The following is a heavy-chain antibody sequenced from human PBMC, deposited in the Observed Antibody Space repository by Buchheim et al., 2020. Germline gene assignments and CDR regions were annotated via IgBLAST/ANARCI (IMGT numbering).Heavy chain of an antibody. V-gene: IGHV4-30-4*07. D-gene: IGHD3-22*01. CDR3: ARTHYYDSSGYYSVDAFDI. Sequence: QVQLQESGPGLVKPSQTLSLTCAVSGGSISSGGYSWSWIRQPPGKGLEWIGYIYYSGSTYYNPSLKSRVTISVDTSKIQFSLKLSSVTAADTAVYYCARTHYYDSSGYYSVDAFDIWGQGT. J-gene: IGHJ3*02. CDR1: GGSISSGGYS. CDR2: IYYSGST.